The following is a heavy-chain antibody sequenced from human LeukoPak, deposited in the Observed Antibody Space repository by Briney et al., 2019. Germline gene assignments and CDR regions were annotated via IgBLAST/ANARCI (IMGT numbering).Heavy chain of an antibody. D-gene: IGHD3-10*01. CDR1: GYTFTSYY. CDR3: ARDKVWFGETPCSWFDP. J-gene: IGHJ5*02. Sequence: ASVKVSCKASGYTFTSYYMHWVRQAPGQGLEWMGIINPSGGSTSYAQKFQGRVTMTRDTSTSTVYMELSSLRSEDTAVYYCARDKVWFGETPCSWFDPWGQGTLVTVSS. V-gene: IGHV1-46*01. CDR2: INPSGGST.